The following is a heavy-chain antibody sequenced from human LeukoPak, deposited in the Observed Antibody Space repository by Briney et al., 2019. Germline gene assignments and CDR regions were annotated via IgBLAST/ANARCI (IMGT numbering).Heavy chain of an antibody. J-gene: IGHJ3*02. CDR3: ARVDIVVVPAAKWPAFDI. Sequence: GGSLRLSCAASGFTFSSYSVNWVRQAPGKGLEWVSYISSSGSTIYYADSVKGRFTISRDNAKNSLYLQMNSLRAEDTAVYYCARVDIVVVPAAKWPAFDIWGQGTMVTVSS. CDR1: GFTFSSYS. V-gene: IGHV3-48*04. D-gene: IGHD2-2*01. CDR2: ISSSGSTI.